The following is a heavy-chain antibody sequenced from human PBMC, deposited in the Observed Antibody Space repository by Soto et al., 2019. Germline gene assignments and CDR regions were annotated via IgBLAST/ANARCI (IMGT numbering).Heavy chain of an antibody. CDR3: ARPNSYGVTFHYYYGMDV. J-gene: IGHJ6*02. CDR1: GGTFNNYA. Sequence: QVQLVQSGAEVKRPGSSVKVSCEASGGTFNNYAITWVRQAPGQGLEWMGGIIPMFGTNYAQKFQDRVTIAADESTGTAYMELSGLRYEYTAVYFCARPNSYGVTFHYYYGMDVWGQGTTVTVSS. D-gene: IGHD3-10*01. V-gene: IGHV1-69*01. CDR2: IIPMFGT.